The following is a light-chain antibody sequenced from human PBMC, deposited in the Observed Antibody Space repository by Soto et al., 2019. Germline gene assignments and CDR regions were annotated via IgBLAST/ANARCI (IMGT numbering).Light chain of an antibody. CDR2: DAS. Sequence: DIQMTQSPSSLSASVGDRVTITCQASQDISDYLNWYQQKPGKAPKLLIYDASKLQTGVPSRFSGSGSGTDFTFTISSLQPEDIGTYFCQHYDNFPYTFGQGTKLQI. CDR1: QDISDY. CDR3: QHYDNFPYT. J-gene: IGKJ2*01. V-gene: IGKV1-33*01.